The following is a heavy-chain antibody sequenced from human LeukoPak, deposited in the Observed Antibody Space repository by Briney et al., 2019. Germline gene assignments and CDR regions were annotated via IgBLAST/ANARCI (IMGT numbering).Heavy chain of an antibody. CDR3: ARVTMVRGVITSQYYGMDV. D-gene: IGHD3-10*01. Sequence: VASVKVSFTASGYTFTVYYMHWVRQAPGQGLEWMGWINPNSGGTNYAQKFQGRVTMTRDTSISTAYMELSRLRSDDTAVYYCARVTMVRGVITSQYYGMDVWGQGTTVTVSS. J-gene: IGHJ6*02. V-gene: IGHV1-2*02. CDR1: GYTFTVYY. CDR2: INPNSGGT.